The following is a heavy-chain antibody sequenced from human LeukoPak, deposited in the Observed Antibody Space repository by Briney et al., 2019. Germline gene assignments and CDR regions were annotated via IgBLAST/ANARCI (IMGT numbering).Heavy chain of an antibody. CDR2: ISYDGSNK. D-gene: IGHD3-10*01. CDR1: GFTLSSYA. J-gene: IGHJ4*02. V-gene: IGHV3-30-3*01. CDR3: ARDTSRDYYGSGSYLGDY. Sequence: PGGSLRLSCAASGFTLSSYAMHWVRQAPGKGLEWVAVISYDGSNKYYADSVKGRFTISRDNSKNTLYLQMNSLRAEDTAVYYCARDTSRDYYGSGSYLGDYWGQGTLVTVSS.